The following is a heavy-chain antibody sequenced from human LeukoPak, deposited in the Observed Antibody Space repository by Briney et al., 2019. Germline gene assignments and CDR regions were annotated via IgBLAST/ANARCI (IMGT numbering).Heavy chain of an antibody. Sequence: PGGSLRLSCAASGFTFSSYEMNWVRQAPGKGLEWVSYISSSGSTIYYAGSVKGRFTISRDNAKNSLYLQMNSLRAEDTAVYYCARPSSSWNFGAFDIWGQGTMVTVSS. V-gene: IGHV3-48*03. D-gene: IGHD6-13*01. CDR2: ISSSGSTI. J-gene: IGHJ3*02. CDR3: ARPSSSWNFGAFDI. CDR1: GFTFSSYE.